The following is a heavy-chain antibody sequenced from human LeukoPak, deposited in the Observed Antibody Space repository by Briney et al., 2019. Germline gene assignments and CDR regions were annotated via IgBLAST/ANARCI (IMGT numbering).Heavy chain of an antibody. J-gene: IGHJ4*02. CDR3: ARVLSPVAGTTDY. CDR1: GFTVSSNY. Sequence: GSLRLSCAASGFTVSSNYMSWVRQAPGKGLEWVSVIYSGGSTYYADSVKGRFTISRDNSKNTLYLQMNSLRAEDTAVYYCARVLSPVAGTTDYWGQGTLVTVSS. D-gene: IGHD6-19*01. V-gene: IGHV3-53*01. CDR2: IYSGGST.